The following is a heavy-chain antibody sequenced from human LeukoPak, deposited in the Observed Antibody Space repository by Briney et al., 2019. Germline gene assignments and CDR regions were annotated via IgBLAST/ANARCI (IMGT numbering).Heavy chain of an antibody. Sequence: GVPLRLSCAASGFPFSSYPMSWVRQAPGEGLEWVAVISGSGGRTYYSGAVTGRFTITRNNSKIWLYLEIDSLTGEDTAVYYCAKATVTHNDAFDSWGQGRMVTVSS. CDR2: ISGSGGRT. CDR3: AKATVTHNDAFDS. J-gene: IGHJ3*02. V-gene: IGHV3-23*01. CDR1: GFPFSSYP. D-gene: IGHD4-17*01.